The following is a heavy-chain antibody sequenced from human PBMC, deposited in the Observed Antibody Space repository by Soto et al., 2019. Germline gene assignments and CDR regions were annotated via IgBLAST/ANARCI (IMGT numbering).Heavy chain of an antibody. Sequence: QVQLVESGGGVVQPGRSLRLSCGASGFKFSTYGMHWVRQAPGKGLEWVAVISYDGNNKDYADSVKGRFTISRDNSKNLTDLQVNSLRAEDTAVYYCAKGLVRNVFGVEHDYFGMAVWGQGPTVGVSS. D-gene: IGHD3-10*02. J-gene: IGHJ6*02. V-gene: IGHV3-30*18. CDR2: ISYDGNNK. CDR3: AKGLVRNVFGVEHDYFGMAV. CDR1: GFKFSTYG.